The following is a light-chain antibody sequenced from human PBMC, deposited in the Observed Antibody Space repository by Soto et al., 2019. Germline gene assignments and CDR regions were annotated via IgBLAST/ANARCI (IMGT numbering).Light chain of an antibody. J-gene: IGLJ3*02. Sequence: QSALTQPPSASGSPGQSVTISCTGTSSDVGGYNYVSWYQQHPGKAPKFMIYDVNKRPSGVPDRFSGSKSGNTASLTISGLQAEDEADYYCCSYTGSYTWVFGGGTKLTVL. CDR1: SSDVGGYNY. CDR2: DVN. V-gene: IGLV2-11*01. CDR3: CSYTGSYTWV.